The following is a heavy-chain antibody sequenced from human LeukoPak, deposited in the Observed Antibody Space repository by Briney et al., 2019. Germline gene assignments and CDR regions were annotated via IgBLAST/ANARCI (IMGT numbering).Heavy chain of an antibody. Sequence: ASVKVSCKASGYTFTSYYMHWVRQAPGQGLEWMGMINPSGGNTGHAQKFQGRVTMTRDTSTSTVYIELSSLRSEDTAVYSCARDDFGAGSYRAFDIWGQGTMVTVSS. J-gene: IGHJ3*02. CDR1: GYTFTSYY. CDR2: INPSGGNT. D-gene: IGHD3-10*01. CDR3: ARDDFGAGSYRAFDI. V-gene: IGHV1-46*01.